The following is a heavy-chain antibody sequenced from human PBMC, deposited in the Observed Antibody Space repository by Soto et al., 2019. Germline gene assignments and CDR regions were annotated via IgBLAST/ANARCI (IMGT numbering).Heavy chain of an antibody. Sequence: QVQLVQSGAEVKKPGSSVKVSCKASGGTFSIYTFNWVRQAPGQGLEWMGGIIPILGRGNYAQKFQDRVTIIADESTTTVYMAVSSLRSEDTAVYFCARDDGERGYLDCWGQGTLVTVSS. V-gene: IGHV1-69*16. J-gene: IGHJ4*02. CDR1: GGTFSIYT. CDR3: ARDDGERGYLDC. D-gene: IGHD3-10*01. CDR2: IIPILGRG.